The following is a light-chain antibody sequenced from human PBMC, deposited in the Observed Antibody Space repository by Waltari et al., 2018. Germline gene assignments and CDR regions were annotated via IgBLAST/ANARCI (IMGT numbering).Light chain of an antibody. V-gene: IGKV3-20*01. Sequence: CRASQSIGIYLAWYQQRPGQVPRLPIYGASIRATGIPDRFSGNGSGTDFSLTISRLDPEDFAVYYCQHYVRLPVTFGHGTKVEIK. CDR2: GAS. CDR1: QSIGIY. J-gene: IGKJ1*01. CDR3: QHYVRLPVT.